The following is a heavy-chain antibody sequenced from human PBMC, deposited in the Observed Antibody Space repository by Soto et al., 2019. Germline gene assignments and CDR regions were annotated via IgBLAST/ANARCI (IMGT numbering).Heavy chain of an antibody. D-gene: IGHD6-13*01. V-gene: IGHV4-39*01. J-gene: IGHJ5*02. CDR2: IYYSGST. CDR1: GGSFSSSSYY. Sequence: SETLSLTCTVSGGSFSSSSYYWGLILQPPGKGLEWIGSIYYSGSTYYNPSLKVRVTISLDASKNPFSLKLSSVAAADTAVYYCATPGSSSWAGDWFDPWGQGTLVTVSS. CDR3: ATPGSSSWAGDWFDP.